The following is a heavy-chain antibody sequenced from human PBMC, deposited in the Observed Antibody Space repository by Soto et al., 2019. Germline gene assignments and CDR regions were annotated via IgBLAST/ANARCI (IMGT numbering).Heavy chain of an antibody. V-gene: IGHV5-51*01. J-gene: IGHJ5*02. CDR3: ARQRYCTNGVCYTGADNWFAP. D-gene: IGHD2-8*01. Sequence: QISWKVSGYSLSSYGSCGIIQMPGKGLMWIGIIHPGDSGSRYSPSFQGQVTISADKSISTAYLQWSSLKASDTAMYYCARQRYCTNGVCYTGADNWFAPWGQGTLVTVSS. CDR1: GYSLSSYG. CDR2: IHPGDSGS.